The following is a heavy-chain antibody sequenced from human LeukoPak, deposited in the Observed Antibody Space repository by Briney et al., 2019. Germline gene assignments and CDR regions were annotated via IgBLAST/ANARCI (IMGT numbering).Heavy chain of an antibody. CDR2: IWYDGSSK. V-gene: IGHV3-30*02. CDR1: GFTFSSYG. Sequence: GGSLRLSCAASGFTFSSYGMYWVRQAPGKGLEWVTFIWYDGSSKYYSDSVKGRFNISRDNSKNTLYLQMNGLRAEDTAVYYCARDKATALTPLTYWGQGTLVTVSS. D-gene: IGHD5-12*01. CDR3: ARDKATALTPLTY. J-gene: IGHJ4*02.